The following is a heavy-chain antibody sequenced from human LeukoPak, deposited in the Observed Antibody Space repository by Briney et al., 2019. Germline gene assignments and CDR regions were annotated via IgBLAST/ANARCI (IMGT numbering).Heavy chain of an antibody. D-gene: IGHD3-16*01. CDR3: ARPNYVWRTYRGAIDV. V-gene: IGHV3-53*04. Sequence: QSGGSLRLSCAASGFTVTSNYMSWVRQAPGKGLEWVSVIYSDASTYYADSVKGRFTISRHNSKNTLYLQMNSLRTEDTALYYCARPNYVWRTYRGAIDVWGQGTTVTVSS. CDR1: GFTVTSNY. CDR2: IYSDAST. J-gene: IGHJ6*02.